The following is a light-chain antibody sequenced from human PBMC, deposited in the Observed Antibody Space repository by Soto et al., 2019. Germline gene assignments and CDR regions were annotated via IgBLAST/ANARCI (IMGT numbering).Light chain of an antibody. V-gene: IGLV2-14*01. J-gene: IGLJ3*02. CDR3: SAYPNIGTLV. Sequence: QSALTQPASVSGSPGQSITISCTGTRDDVGGYNYVSWYQQYPGKAPKLMIYEVSSRPSGVSNRFSGSRSGHTASLSISGPQAEDEADYYCSAYPNIGTLVFGGGTKLTVL. CDR1: RDDVGGYNY. CDR2: EVS.